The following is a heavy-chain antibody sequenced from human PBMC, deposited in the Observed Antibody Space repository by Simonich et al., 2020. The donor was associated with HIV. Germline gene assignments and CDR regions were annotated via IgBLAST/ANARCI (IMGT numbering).Heavy chain of an antibody. V-gene: IGHV4-34*01. CDR3: AGDSSAYYYHY. J-gene: IGHJ4*02. D-gene: IGHD3-22*01. Sequence: QVQLQQWGAGLLKPSETLSHTCAVYGGSFRNYYWSWIRQPPGKGLEWIGEINNSGSTNYNPSLKSRVTISVHTSKKQFSLKVTSVTAADTAVYYCAGDSSAYYYHYWGQGTLVTVSS. CDR1: GGSFRNYY. CDR2: INNSGST.